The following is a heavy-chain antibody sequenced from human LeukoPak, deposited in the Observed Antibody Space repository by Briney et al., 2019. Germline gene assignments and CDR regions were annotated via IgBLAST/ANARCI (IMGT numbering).Heavy chain of an antibody. J-gene: IGHJ4*02. Sequence: ASVKVSCKASGYTFTSYDINWVRQATGQGLEWMGWISAYNGNTNYAQKLQGRVTMTTDTSTSTAYMELRSLRSDDTAVYYCARDRTRGTTAGGYWGQGTLVTVSS. CDR2: ISAYNGNT. D-gene: IGHD1-7*01. V-gene: IGHV1-18*01. CDR1: GYTFTSYD. CDR3: ARDRTRGTTAGGY.